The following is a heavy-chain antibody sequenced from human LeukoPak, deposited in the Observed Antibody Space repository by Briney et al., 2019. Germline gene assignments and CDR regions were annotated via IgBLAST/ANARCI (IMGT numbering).Heavy chain of an antibody. CDR2: IHHSGTI. Sequence: SETLSLTCAVSGYSIYSDYFWAWRRQPPGEGLEWIGSIHHSGTIYYNPSLKRRVTISVGTSENHFSLKLSSVTAADTALYYCARHSRVIVGAICAFDFWGQGTKVTVSS. D-gene: IGHD1-26*01. CDR3: ARHSRVIVGAICAFDF. V-gene: IGHV4-38-2*01. J-gene: IGHJ3*01. CDR1: GYSIYSDYF.